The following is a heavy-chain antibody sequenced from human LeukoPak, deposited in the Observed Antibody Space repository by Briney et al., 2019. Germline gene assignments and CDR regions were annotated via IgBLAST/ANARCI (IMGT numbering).Heavy chain of an antibody. CDR2: IYSGGST. Sequence: GGSLRLSCAASGFTVSSNYMSWVRQAPGKGLEWVSVIYSGGSTYYADSVKGRFTISRDNSKNTLYLQMNSLRAEDTAVYYCARPSGYSSGWYRGGYGMDVWGQGTTVTVSS. CDR3: ARPSGYSSGWYRGGYGMDV. CDR1: GFTVSSNY. J-gene: IGHJ6*02. V-gene: IGHV3-66*04. D-gene: IGHD6-19*01.